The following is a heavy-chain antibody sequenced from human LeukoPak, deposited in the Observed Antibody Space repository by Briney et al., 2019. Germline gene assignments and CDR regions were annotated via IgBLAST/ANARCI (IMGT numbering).Heavy chain of an antibody. D-gene: IGHD3-3*01. J-gene: IGHJ4*02. Sequence: GGSLRLSCAASGFTFHDYAMHWVRQAPGKGLEWVAGISWNSGVITYADSVRGRFTISRDNAKDSLILQMNSLTTEDMALYFCAKRSESYSFDYWGQGTLVTVSS. V-gene: IGHV3-9*03. CDR3: AKRSESYSFDY. CDR2: ISWNSGVI. CDR1: GFTFHDYA.